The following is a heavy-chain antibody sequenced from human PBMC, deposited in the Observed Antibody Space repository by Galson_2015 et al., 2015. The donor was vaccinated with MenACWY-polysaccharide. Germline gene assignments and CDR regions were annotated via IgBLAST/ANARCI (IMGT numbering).Heavy chain of an antibody. J-gene: IGHJ6*03. CDR3: ARTRGPYYYYYMDV. V-gene: IGHV1-8*01. CDR2: MNPNGGGT. CDR1: GYTFTSFD. Sequence: SVKVSCKASGYTFTSFDINWVRQAAGQGLEWMGWMNPNGGGTGYAQKFQGRVTMTRDTSIGTAYMELSSLRSEDTAVYFCARTRGPYYYYYMDVWGKGTTVTVSS. D-gene: IGHD3-10*01.